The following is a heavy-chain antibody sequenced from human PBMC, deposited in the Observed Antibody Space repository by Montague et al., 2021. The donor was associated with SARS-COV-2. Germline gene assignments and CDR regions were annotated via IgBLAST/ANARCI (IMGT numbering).Heavy chain of an antibody. V-gene: IGHV4-34*01. CDR1: GGSLSGYY. Sequence: SETLSLTCAVYGGSLSGYYWAWIRQTPEKGLEWIGEINHSGNTNYNPSXXSRLTISVDTSKKQFSLKLSSVTTADTAVYYCARGADYDFWSGYLRYKWFDPWGLGTPVTVSS. CDR2: INHSGNT. CDR3: ARGADYDFWSGYLRYKWFDP. J-gene: IGHJ5*02. D-gene: IGHD3-3*01.